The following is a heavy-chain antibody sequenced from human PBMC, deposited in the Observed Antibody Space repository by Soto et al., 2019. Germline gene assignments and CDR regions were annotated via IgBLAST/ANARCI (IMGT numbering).Heavy chain of an antibody. CDR3: ARDGIVPAAIGKVGY. J-gene: IGHJ4*02. D-gene: IGHD2-2*02. V-gene: IGHV1-69*13. CDR2: IIPIFGTA. Sequence: SVKVSCKASGGTFSSYAISWVRQAPGQGLEWMGGIIPIFGTANYAQKFQGRVTITADESTSTAYMELSSLRSEDTAVYYCARDGIVPAAIGKVGYWGQGTLVTVSS. CDR1: GGTFSSYA.